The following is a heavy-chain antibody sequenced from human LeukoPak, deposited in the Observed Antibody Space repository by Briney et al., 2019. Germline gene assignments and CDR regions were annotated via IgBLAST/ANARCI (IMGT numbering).Heavy chain of an antibody. CDR2: IYYSGST. Sequence: KSSETLSLTCTVSGGSISSYYWSWIRQPPGKGLEWIGYIYYSGSTNYNPSLKSRVTISVDTSKNQFSLKLSSVTAADTAVYYCARVGTAKFPYYYYYMDVWGKGTTVTVSS. J-gene: IGHJ6*03. D-gene: IGHD5-18*01. CDR3: ARVGTAKFPYYYYYMDV. V-gene: IGHV4-59*01. CDR1: GGSISSYY.